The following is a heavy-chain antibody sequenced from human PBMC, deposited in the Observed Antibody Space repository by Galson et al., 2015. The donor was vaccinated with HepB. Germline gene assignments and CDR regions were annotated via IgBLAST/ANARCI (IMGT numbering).Heavy chain of an antibody. V-gene: IGHV3-15*01. CDR3: IREWNSIEF. D-gene: IGHD1-7*01. J-gene: IGHJ4*02. Sequence: SLRLSCAAAGFTFSNAWMSWVRQAPGKGLEYIGRIKSKDYGGTTEYSAPVKGRFTISRDDLKSTLYLQMNSLKPEDTAVYYCIREWNSIEFWGQGTLVTVSS. CDR1: GFTFSNAW. CDR2: IKSKDYGGTT.